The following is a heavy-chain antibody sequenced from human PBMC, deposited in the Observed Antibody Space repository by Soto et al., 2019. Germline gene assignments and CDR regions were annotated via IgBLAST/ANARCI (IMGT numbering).Heavy chain of an antibody. J-gene: IGHJ4*02. CDR3: ARGLFRREYYFDY. CDR1: GGTFSSYT. D-gene: IGHD3-10*01. V-gene: IGHV1-69*02. Sequence: QVQLVQSGAEVKKPGSSVKVSCKASGGTFSSYTISWVRQAPGQGLEWMGRIIPILGIANYAQKFQGRVTXTXYXXTSTAYMELSSLRSEDTAVYYCARGLFRREYYFDYWGQGTLVTVSS. CDR2: IIPILGIA.